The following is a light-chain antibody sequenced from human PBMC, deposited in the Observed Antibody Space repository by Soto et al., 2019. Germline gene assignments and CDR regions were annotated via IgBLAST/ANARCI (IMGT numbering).Light chain of an antibody. V-gene: IGLV1-44*01. CDR1: SSNIGSNT. CDR3: AAWDDSLNGYYV. Sequence: LTQPPSASGTPGQRVTISCSGSSSNIGSNTVNWYQQLPGTAPKLLIYSNNQRSSGVPDRFSGSKSGTSASLAISGLQSEDEADYYCAAWDDSLNGYYVFGTGTKVTVL. CDR2: SNN. J-gene: IGLJ1*01.